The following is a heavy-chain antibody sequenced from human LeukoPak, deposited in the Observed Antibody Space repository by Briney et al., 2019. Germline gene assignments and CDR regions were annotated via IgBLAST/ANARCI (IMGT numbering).Heavy chain of an antibody. CDR2: INPSGGST. V-gene: IGHV1-46*01. CDR3: ASSHQDYYGSGSYYNVNLWFDP. D-gene: IGHD3-10*01. Sequence: ASVKVSCKASGYTFTSYYMHWVRQAPGQGLEWMGIINPSGGSTSYAQKLQGRVTMTTDTSTSTVYMELRSLRSDDTAVYYCASSHQDYYGSGSYYNVNLWFDPWGQGTLVTVSS. CDR1: GYTFTSYY. J-gene: IGHJ5*02.